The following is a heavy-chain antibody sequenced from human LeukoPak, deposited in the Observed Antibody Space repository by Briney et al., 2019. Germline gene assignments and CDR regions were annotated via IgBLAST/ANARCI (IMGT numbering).Heavy chain of an antibody. V-gene: IGHV1-18*04. D-gene: IGHD5-18*01. Sequence: ASVKVSCKASGYTFTSYYMRWVRQAPGQGLEWMGWISAYNGNTNYAQKLQGRVTMTTDTSTSTAYMELRSLRSDDTAVYYCARRLTPGYSYDYWGQGTLVTVSS. CDR2: ISAYNGNT. J-gene: IGHJ4*02. CDR1: GYTFTSYY. CDR3: ARRLTPGYSYDY.